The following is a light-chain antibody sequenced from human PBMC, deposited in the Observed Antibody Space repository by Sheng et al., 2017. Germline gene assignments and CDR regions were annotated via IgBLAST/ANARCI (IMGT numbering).Light chain of an antibody. Sequence: SYELTQPPSVSVSPGQTATITCSGDKLGNKYVCWYQVKPGQSPVLVIYEEFQERKRPSGIPERFSGSKSGNTATLTISGTQAMDEADYYCQVWDSRTVLFGGGTKLTVL. CDR1: KLGNKY. CDR2: EEFQER. CDR3: QVWDSRTVL. V-gene: IGLV3-1*01. J-gene: IGLJ2*01.